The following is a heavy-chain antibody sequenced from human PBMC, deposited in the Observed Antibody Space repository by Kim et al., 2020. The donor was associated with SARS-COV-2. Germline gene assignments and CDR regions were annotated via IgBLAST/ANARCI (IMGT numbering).Heavy chain of an antibody. Sequence: GGSLRLSCAASGFTLRTYAMSWVRQAPGKGLEWVSAISGSGDSTYYSDSVKGRFTISRDNSKNTLYLQMNSLRGEDTAVYYCAKWALFGVSHYYHYYGMDVWGQGTTVTVS. CDR1: GFTLRTYA. D-gene: IGHD2-21*01. CDR3: AKWALFGVSHYYHYYGMDV. J-gene: IGHJ6*02. CDR2: ISGSGDST. V-gene: IGHV3-23*01.